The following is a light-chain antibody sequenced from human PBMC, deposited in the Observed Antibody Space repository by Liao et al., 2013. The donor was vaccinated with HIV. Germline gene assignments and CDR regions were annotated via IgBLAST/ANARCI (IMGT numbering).Light chain of an antibody. V-gene: IGLV3-1*01. J-gene: IGLJ1*01. CDR3: QAWDRSATGV. CDR1: KLGDKY. CDR2: QDT. Sequence: SYELTQPPSVSVSPGQTARITCSGDKLGDKYACWYQQKPGQSPVLIIYQDTKRPSGIPERFSGSNSENTATLTISATQAVDEADYYCQAWDRSATGVFGAGTKVTVL.